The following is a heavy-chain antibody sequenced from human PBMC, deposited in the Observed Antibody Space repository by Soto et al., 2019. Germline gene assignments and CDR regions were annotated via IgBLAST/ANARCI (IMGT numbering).Heavy chain of an antibody. D-gene: IGHD3-3*01. V-gene: IGHV1-18*01. J-gene: IGHJ5*02. CDR1: GYTFPSYG. CDR2: ISAYNGNT. CDR3: ARAQVEYDFWSGYYRTEVNWFDP. Sequence: ASVKVSCKASGYTFPSYGISWVRQALGQGLEWMGWISAYNGNTNYAQKLQGRVTMTTDTSTSTAYMELRSLRSDDTAVYYCARAQVEYDFWSGYYRTEVNWFDPWGQGTLVNVSS.